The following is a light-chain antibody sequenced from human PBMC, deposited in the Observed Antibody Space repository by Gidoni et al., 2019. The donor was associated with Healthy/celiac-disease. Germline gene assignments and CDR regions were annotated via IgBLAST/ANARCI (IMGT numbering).Light chain of an antibody. V-gene: IGLV1-44*01. Sequence: QSVLTHPPSASGTPGHRVTISCSVSSSNIGSNTVNWYQQLPGTAPKLLIYSNNQRPSGVPDRFSGSKSGTSASLASSGIQSEDEADYYCAAWDDSLNGWVFGGGTKLTVL. CDR3: AAWDDSLNGWV. CDR1: SSNIGSNT. CDR2: SNN. J-gene: IGLJ3*02.